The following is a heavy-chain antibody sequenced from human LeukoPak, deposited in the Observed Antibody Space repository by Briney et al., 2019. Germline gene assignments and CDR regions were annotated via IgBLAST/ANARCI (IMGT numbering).Heavy chain of an antibody. Sequence: GGSLRLSCAASGFTFSSYAMSWVRQAPGKGLEWVSAISGSGGSTYYADSVKGRFTISRDNSKNTLYLQMNSLRAEDTAVYYCAKDPVGVVVGIFDYWAREPWSPSPQ. CDR3: AKDPVGVVVGIFDY. V-gene: IGHV3-23*01. D-gene: IGHD2-15*01. CDR2: ISGSGGST. J-gene: IGHJ4*02. CDR1: GFTFSSYA.